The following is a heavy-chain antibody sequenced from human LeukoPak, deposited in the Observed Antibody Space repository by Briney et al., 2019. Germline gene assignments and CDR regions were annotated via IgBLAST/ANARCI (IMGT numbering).Heavy chain of an antibody. D-gene: IGHD2-2*01. CDR2: ISNSSSYI. V-gene: IGHV3-21*01. Sequence: PGGSLRLSCAASGFTFSSYSMNWVRQAPGKGLEWVSSISNSSSYIYYADSVKGRFTISRDNAKNSLYLQMNSLRAEDTAVYYCARAQFLVVPAAIGDYGMDVWGKGTTVTVSS. CDR3: ARAQFLVVPAAIGDYGMDV. J-gene: IGHJ6*04. CDR1: GFTFSSYS.